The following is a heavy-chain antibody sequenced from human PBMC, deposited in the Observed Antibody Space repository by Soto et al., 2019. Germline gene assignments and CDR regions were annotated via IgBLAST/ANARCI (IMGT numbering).Heavy chain of an antibody. J-gene: IGHJ5*02. CDR1: GYSFIYYW. CDR2: IYPSDSDT. V-gene: IGHV5-51*01. D-gene: IGHD4-17*01. Sequence: GESLKISCKGSGYSFIYYWIAWVRQMPGKGLEYMGIIYPSDSDTRYSPSFQGQVTISADKSINTAYLQWSSLKASDTAMYYCARHGFYGDYSSNYFDPWGQGTLVTVSS. CDR3: ARHGFYGDYSSNYFDP.